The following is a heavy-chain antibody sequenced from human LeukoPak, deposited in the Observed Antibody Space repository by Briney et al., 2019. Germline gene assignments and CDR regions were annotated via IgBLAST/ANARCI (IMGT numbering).Heavy chain of an antibody. CDR3: ARGSSGAIFWD. V-gene: IGHV4-4*02. CDR1: GGSISSSTW. CDR2: VFYSGST. D-gene: IGHD3-16*01. Sequence: SETLSLTCAVSGGSISSSTWWTWVRQPPGKGLEWIGEVFYSGSTNSNPSLKSRLTMSVDESKHEFSLKLTSVTAADTAVYYCARGSSGAIFWDWGQGTLVTASS. J-gene: IGHJ4*02.